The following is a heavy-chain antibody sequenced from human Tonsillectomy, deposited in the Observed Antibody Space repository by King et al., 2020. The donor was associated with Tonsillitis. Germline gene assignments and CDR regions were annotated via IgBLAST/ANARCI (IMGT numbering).Heavy chain of an antibody. CDR3: ARIVQWLVRGWGWHFDL. J-gene: IGHJ2*01. D-gene: IGHD6-19*01. CDR2: IKQDGSEK. Sequence: VQLVESGGGLVQPGGSLRLSCAASGFTFSSYWMSGVRQAPGKGLEWVANIKQDGSEKYYVDSVKGRFTISTDNAKNSLYLQMNSLRAEDTAVYYCARIVQWLVRGWGWHFDLWGRGTLVTVSS. V-gene: IGHV3-7*01. CDR1: GFTFSSYW.